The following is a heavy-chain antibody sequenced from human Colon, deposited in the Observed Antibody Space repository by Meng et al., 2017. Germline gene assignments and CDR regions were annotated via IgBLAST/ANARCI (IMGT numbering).Heavy chain of an antibody. CDR3: AREYGASSGELDY. J-gene: IGHJ4*02. V-gene: IGHV4-61*08. CDR2: AST. D-gene: IGHD6-6*01. CDR1: GGSVSSAGYQ. Sequence: VQLQDVGPGLVRASGSLSLIWSGSGGSVSSAGYQWSWIRQPPGKGLEWIGYASTNYNPSLKSRVTISVDTSKNQFSLRLTSVTAADTAVYYCAREYGASSGELDYWGLGTLVTVSS.